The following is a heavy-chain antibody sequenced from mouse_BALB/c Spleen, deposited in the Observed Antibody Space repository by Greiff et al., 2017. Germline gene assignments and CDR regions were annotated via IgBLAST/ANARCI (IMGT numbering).Heavy chain of an antibody. CDR2: IYPYNGGT. D-gene: IGHD2-4*01. CDR3: ARGGSTMITTYAMDY. J-gene: IGHJ4*01. CDR1: GYTFTDYN. Sequence: EVKLMESGPELVKPGASVKISCKASGYTFTDYNMHWVKQSHGKSLEWIGYIYPYNGGTGYNQKFKSKATLTVDNSSSTAYMELRSLTSEDSAVYYCARGGSTMITTYAMDYWGQGTSVTVSS. V-gene: IGHV1S29*02.